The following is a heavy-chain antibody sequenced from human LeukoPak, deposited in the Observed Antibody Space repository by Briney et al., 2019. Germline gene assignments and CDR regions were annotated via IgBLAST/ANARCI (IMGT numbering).Heavy chain of an antibody. CDR1: GGTFSSYT. CDR2: IIPILGTA. Sequence: ASVKVSCKASGGTFSSYTISWVRQAPGQGLEWMGRIIPILGTANYAQKFQGRVTITADKSTSTAYMEMSSLRSEDTAVYYCARELFSDGSGSYYNWLLDYWGQGTLVTVSS. J-gene: IGHJ4*02. CDR3: ARELFSDGSGSYYNWLLDY. D-gene: IGHD3-10*01. V-gene: IGHV1-69*08.